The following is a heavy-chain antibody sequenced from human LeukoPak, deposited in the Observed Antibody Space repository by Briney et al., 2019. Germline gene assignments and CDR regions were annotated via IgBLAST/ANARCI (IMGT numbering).Heavy chain of an antibody. CDR1: GFTFSSYG. V-gene: IGHV3-30*02. CDR3: AKAFGSSWSLFHY. D-gene: IGHD6-13*01. Sequence: PGGSLRLSCAASGFTFSSYGMHWVRQAPGKGLEWVAFIQSDGSNKYYADSVKSRFTISRDNSKNTLYLQMNSLRAEDTATFYCAKAFGSSWSLFHYWGQGTLVTVSS. CDR2: IQSDGSNK. J-gene: IGHJ4*02.